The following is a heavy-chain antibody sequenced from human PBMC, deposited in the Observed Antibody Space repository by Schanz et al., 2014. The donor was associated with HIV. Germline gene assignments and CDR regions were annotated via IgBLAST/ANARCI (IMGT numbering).Heavy chain of an antibody. Sequence: QVQLVQSGAEVKKPGASVKVSCKASGYTFTGYYLHWVRQAPGQGLEWMGWMNPNSGNTGYARKFQGRVTMTRNTSINIAYMELSSLKSEDTAVYYCARGRSRPGNWFDPWGQGTLVIVSS. CDR2: MNPNSGNT. CDR1: GYTFTGYY. J-gene: IGHJ5*02. V-gene: IGHV1-8*02. D-gene: IGHD3-10*01. CDR3: ARGRSRPGNWFDP.